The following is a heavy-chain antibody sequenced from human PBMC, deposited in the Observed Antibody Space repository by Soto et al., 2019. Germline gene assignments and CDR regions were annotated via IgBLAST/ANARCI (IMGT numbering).Heavy chain of an antibody. CDR3: AREWGLLPYYVMNV. J-gene: IGHJ6*02. D-gene: IGHD7-27*01. V-gene: IGHV4-4*07. Sequence: PSETLSLTCTVSRGYVNTFHWSWVRQPAGKGLEWIGRIFPNGNTDYSPSLKSRVTLSVDTSKNQISLNLSSVTAADTAVYFCAREWGLLPYYVMNVWGHGTAVTVSS. CDR1: RGYVNTFH. CDR2: IFPNGNT.